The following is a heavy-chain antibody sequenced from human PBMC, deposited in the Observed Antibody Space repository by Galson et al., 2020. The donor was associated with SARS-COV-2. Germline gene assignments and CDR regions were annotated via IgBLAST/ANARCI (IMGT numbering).Heavy chain of an antibody. CDR2: ISGSGGST. J-gene: IGHJ3*02. Sequence: GESLKISCAASGFTFSSYAMSWVRQAPGKGLEWVSAISGSGGSTYYADSVKGRFTISRDNSKNTLYLQMNSLRAEDTAVYYCAKAESEDFFDAFDIWGQGTMVTVSS. D-gene: IGHD3-3*01. V-gene: IGHV3-23*01. CDR1: GFTFSSYA. CDR3: AKAESEDFFDAFDI.